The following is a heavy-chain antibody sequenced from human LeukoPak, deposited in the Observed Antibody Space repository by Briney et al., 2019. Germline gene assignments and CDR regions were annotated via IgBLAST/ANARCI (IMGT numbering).Heavy chain of an antibody. CDR2: IYYSGST. CDR1: GGPISSSSYY. CDR3: ARDSIRVQTGTTP. D-gene: IGHD1-1*01. V-gene: IGHV4-39*07. Sequence: SETLSLTCTVSGGPISSSSYYWGWIRQPPGKGLEWIGSIYYSGSTYYNPSLKSRVTISVDTSKNQFSLRLTSVTAADTAVYYCARDSIRVQTGTTPWGRGTLVTVSS. J-gene: IGHJ5*02.